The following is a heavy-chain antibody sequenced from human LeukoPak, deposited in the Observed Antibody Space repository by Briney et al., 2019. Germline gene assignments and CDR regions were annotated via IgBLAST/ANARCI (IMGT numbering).Heavy chain of an antibody. V-gene: IGHV4-31*03. CDR3: ARAPRITMVRGVPSGYYYYGMDV. D-gene: IGHD3-10*01. Sequence: PSETLSLTCTVSGGSISSGGYYWSWIRQHPGKGLEWIGYIYYSGSTYYNPSLKSRVTISVDTSKNQFSLKLSSVTAADTAVYYCARAPRITMVRGVPSGYYYYGMDVWGQGTTVTVSS. CDR2: IYYSGST. CDR1: GGSISSGGYY. J-gene: IGHJ6*02.